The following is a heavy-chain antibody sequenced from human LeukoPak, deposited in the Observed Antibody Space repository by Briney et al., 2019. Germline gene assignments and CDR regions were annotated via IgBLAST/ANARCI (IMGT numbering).Heavy chain of an antibody. CDR2: ISSSSSYI. CDR3: AKSGYNRFDY. J-gene: IGHJ4*02. D-gene: IGHD5-24*01. CDR1: GFTFSSYS. Sequence: PGGSLRLSCVDSGFTFSSYSMNWVRQAPGNGLEWVSSISSSSSYIYYADSVKGRFTISRDNSKNTLYLQMNSLRAEDTDVYYCAKSGYNRFDYWGQGTLVTVSS. V-gene: IGHV3-21*04.